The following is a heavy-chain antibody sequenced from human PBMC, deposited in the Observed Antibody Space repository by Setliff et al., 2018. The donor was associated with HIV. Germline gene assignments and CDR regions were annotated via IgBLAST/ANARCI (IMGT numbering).Heavy chain of an antibody. D-gene: IGHD3-22*01. CDR2: INHSGRT. CDR1: GGSVSDYS. Sequence: ASETLSLTCGFYGGSVSDYSWSWVRQSPGKGLEWIGEINHSGRTSYNPSLKSRLTISLDTSKNHFSLQLSSVTAADTAVYYCARDNYDSRGYFFGYWGQGTLGTVSS. J-gene: IGHJ4*02. V-gene: IGHV4-34*01. CDR3: ARDNYDSRGYFFGY.